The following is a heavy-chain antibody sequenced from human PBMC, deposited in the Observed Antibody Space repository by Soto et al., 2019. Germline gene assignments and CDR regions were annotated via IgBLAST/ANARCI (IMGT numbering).Heavy chain of an antibody. CDR3: ARVDSLQAGIDY. CDR1: GGTFSSYA. V-gene: IGHV1-69*13. CDR2: IIPIFGTA. Sequence: GASVKVSCKASGGTFSSYAISWVRQAPGQGLEWMGGIIPIFGTANYAQKFQGRVTITADESTSTAYMELSSLRSEDTAVYYCARVDSLQAGIDYWGQGTLVTVPS. J-gene: IGHJ4*02. D-gene: IGHD3-10*01.